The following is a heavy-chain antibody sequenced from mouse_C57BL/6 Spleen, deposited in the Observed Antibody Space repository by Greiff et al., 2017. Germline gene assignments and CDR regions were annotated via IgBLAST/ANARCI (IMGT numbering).Heavy chain of an antibody. D-gene: IGHD3-2*02. CDR2: IDPETGGT. V-gene: IGHV1-15*01. Sequence: VQLQQSGAELVRPGASVTLSCKASGYTFTDYEMHWVKQTPVHGLEWIGAIDPETGGTAYNQKFKGKAILTADKSSSTAYMELRSLTSEDSAVYYCTRGTAQATFADWGQGTLVTVSA. J-gene: IGHJ3*01. CDR3: TRGTAQATFAD. CDR1: GYTFTDYE.